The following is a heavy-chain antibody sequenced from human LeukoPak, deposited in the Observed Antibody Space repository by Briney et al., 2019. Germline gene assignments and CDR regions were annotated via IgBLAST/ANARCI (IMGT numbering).Heavy chain of an antibody. Sequence: SETLSLTCAVYGGSFSGYYWSWIRQPPGKGLEWIGEINHSGSTNYNPSLKSRVTMSVDTSKNQFSLKLSSVTAADTAVYYCARGRGYIVVVPAATAYFQHWGQGTLVTVSS. CDR1: GGSFSGYY. D-gene: IGHD2-2*01. J-gene: IGHJ1*01. CDR2: INHSGST. V-gene: IGHV4-34*01. CDR3: ARGRGYIVVVPAATAYFQH.